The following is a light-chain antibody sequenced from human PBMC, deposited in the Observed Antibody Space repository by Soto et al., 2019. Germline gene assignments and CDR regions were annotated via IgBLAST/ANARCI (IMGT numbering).Light chain of an antibody. CDR3: QQCHGYSS. Sequence: DIRLTQSPSTLSASVGDSVTITCRASQYIDGWLAWYQQKPGKAPHLLIYKTSTLESGVPSRFSASGSGTEFTLTISSLRADDFATYYCQQCHGYSSFGQGAKLEI. J-gene: IGKJ2*01. CDR1: QYIDGW. V-gene: IGKV1-5*03. CDR2: KTS.